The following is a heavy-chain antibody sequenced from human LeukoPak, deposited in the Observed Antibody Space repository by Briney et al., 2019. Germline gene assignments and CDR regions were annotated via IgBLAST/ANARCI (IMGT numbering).Heavy chain of an antibody. CDR1: GFTFSSYG. V-gene: IGHV3-30*18. Sequence: GGSLRLSCAASGFTFSSYGMHWVRQAPGKGLEWVAVISDDGSNEHYADPVKGRFTISRDSSKNTLYLQMNSLRAEDTAVYYCAKPIIVVVPYGMDVWGQGTTVTVSS. CDR2: ISDDGSNE. D-gene: IGHD2-2*01. CDR3: AKPIIVVVPYGMDV. J-gene: IGHJ6*02.